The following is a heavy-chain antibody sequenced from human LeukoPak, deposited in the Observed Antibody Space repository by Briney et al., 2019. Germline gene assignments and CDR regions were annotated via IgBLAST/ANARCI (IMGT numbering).Heavy chain of an antibody. CDR2: ISWNSGSI. CDR1: GFTFEDYA. D-gene: IGHD6-6*01. V-gene: IGHV3-9*01. CDR3: ARGSYLSSSDI. Sequence: GGSLRLSCEGSGFTFEDYAMHWVRQAPGQGLVWVSGISWNSGSIGYADSVKGRFPISRDNAKNSLYLQMNSLRAEDTALYYCARGSYLSSSDIWGQGTLVTVSS. J-gene: IGHJ4*02.